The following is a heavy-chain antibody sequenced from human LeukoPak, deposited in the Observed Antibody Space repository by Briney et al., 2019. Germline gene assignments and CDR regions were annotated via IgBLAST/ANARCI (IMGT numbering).Heavy chain of an antibody. CDR2: IYYSGST. Sequence: SETLSLTCTVSGGSISSSSYYWGWIRQPPGKGLEWIGSIYYSGSTYYNPSLKSRATISVDTSKNQFSLKLSSVTAADTAVYYCARVVVTGAFSSWFDPWGQGALVTVSS. V-gene: IGHV4-39*07. CDR3: ARVVVTGAFSSWFDP. J-gene: IGHJ5*02. D-gene: IGHD1-26*01. CDR1: GGSISSSSYY.